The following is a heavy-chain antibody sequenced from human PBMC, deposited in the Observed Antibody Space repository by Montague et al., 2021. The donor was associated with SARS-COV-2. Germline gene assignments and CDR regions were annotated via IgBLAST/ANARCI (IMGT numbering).Heavy chain of an antibody. J-gene: IGHJ6*02. CDR2: ISGSGGGT. V-gene: IGHV3-23*01. D-gene: IGHD3-10*01. CDR3: AGTLLWFGELFYYYGMDV. Sequence: SLRLSCAASGFTFSSYAMSWVRQAPGKGLEWVSAISGSGGGTYYADSVKGRFTISRDNSKNTLYLQMDSLRAEDTAVYYCAGTLLWFGELFYYYGMDVWGQGTTVTVSS. CDR1: GFTFSSYA.